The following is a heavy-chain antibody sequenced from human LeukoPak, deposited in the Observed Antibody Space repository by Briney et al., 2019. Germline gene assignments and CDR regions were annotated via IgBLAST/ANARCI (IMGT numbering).Heavy chain of an antibody. V-gene: IGHV4-30-4*08. CDR1: GGSISSGDSY. CDR3: ARRMDIVVVPAAPRGAFDI. Sequence: SETLSLTCTVSGGSISSGDSYWSWIRQPPGKGLEWIGHIYYSGSTYYNPSLKSRLTISVDTSKNQFSLKLSSVTAADTAVYYCARRMDIVVVPAAPRGAFDIWGQGTMVTVSS. CDR2: IYYSGST. J-gene: IGHJ3*02. D-gene: IGHD2-2*03.